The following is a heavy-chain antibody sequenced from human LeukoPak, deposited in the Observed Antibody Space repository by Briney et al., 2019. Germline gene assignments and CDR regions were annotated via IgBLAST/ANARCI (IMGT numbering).Heavy chain of an antibody. CDR1: GGFISSYY. CDR2: IYYSGST. V-gene: IGHV4-59*01. D-gene: IGHD2-2*01. J-gene: IGHJ6*03. Sequence: SETLSLTCTVSGGFISSYYWSWIRQPPGKGLEWIGYIYYSGSTNYNPSLKSRVTISVDTSKNQFSLKLSSVTAADTAVYYCARGLVVPAAMIGLYYYYYMDVWGKGTTVTVSS. CDR3: ARGLVVPAAMIGLYYYYYMDV.